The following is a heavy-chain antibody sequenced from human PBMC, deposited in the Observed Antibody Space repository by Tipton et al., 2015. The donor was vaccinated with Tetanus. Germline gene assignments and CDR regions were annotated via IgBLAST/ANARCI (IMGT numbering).Heavy chain of an antibody. D-gene: IGHD6-19*01. V-gene: IGHV4-34*01. CDR3: ARLWSSGWTGDY. CDR2: INHSGST. CDR1: GGSFSGYY. J-gene: IGHJ4*02. Sequence: TLSLTCAVYGGSFSGYYWSWIRQPPGKGLEWIGEINHSGSTNYNPSLKSRVTISVDTSKNQFSLKLSSVTAADTAVYYCARLWSSGWTGDYWGQGTLVTVSS.